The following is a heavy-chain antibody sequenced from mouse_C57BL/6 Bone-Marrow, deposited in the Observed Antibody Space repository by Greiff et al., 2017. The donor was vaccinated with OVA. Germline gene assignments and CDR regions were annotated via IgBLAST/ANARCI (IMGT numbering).Heavy chain of an antibody. D-gene: IGHD2-4*01. J-gene: IGHJ3*01. Sequence: VQLQQSGAELARPGASVKLSCKASGYTFTSYGISWVKQRTGQGLEWIGEIYPRSGNTYYNEKFKGKATLTADKSSSTAYMELRSLTSEDSAVDFCARIMWGWFAYWGQGTLVTVSA. V-gene: IGHV1-81*01. CDR1: GYTFTSYG. CDR2: IYPRSGNT. CDR3: ARIMWGWFAY.